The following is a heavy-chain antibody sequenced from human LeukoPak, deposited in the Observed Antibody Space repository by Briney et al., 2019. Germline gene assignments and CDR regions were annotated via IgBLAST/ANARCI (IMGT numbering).Heavy chain of an antibody. CDR2: INQDGSEK. Sequence: GGSLRLSCPASGFTFSSNWISWVRQAPGKGLEWVANINQDGSEKYYVDSVKGRLTIARDNAKNSLYLQMNRVRDEDTAVYYCVREDDDLYYFDYWGQGTLVTVSS. V-gene: IGHV3-7*01. D-gene: IGHD1-1*01. CDR1: GFTFSSNW. CDR3: VREDDDLYYFDY. J-gene: IGHJ4*02.